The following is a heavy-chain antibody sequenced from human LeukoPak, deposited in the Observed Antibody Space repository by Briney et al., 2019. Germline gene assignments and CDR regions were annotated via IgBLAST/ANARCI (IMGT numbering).Heavy chain of an antibody. CDR3: ARGLRLGELSLLLGY. Sequence: ASVKVSCKASGYTFTGYYMHWVRQAPGHGLEWMGWINPNSGGTNYAQKFQGRVTMTRDTSISTAYMELSRLRSDDTAVYYCARGLRLGELSLLLGYWGQGTLVTVSS. V-gene: IGHV1-2*02. CDR2: INPNSGGT. J-gene: IGHJ4*02. D-gene: IGHD3-16*02. CDR1: GYTFTGYY.